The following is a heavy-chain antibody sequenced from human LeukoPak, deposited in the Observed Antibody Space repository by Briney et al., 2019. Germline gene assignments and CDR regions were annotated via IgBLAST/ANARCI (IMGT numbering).Heavy chain of an antibody. Sequence: SETLSLTCTVSGGSISSYYWSWIRQPAGKGLEWIGRIYTSGSTNYNPSLKSRVTMSVDTSKNQFSLKLSSVTAADTAVYYCARQNLTPPTLVGFHIWGQGTMVTVSS. D-gene: IGHD3-9*01. V-gene: IGHV4-4*07. CDR3: ARQNLTPPTLVGFHI. J-gene: IGHJ3*02. CDR2: IYTSGST. CDR1: GGSISSYY.